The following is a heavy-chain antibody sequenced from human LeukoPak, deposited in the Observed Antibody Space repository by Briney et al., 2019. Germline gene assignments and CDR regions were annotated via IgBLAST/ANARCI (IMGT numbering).Heavy chain of an antibody. D-gene: IGHD2-2*01. J-gene: IGHJ4*02. Sequence: SETLSLTCTVSGGSISSYYWSWIRQPPGKGLEWIGYIYYSGSTNYNPSLKSRVTISVDTSKNQFSLKLSSVTAVDTAVYYCARERCSSTTCYFDYWGQGTLVTVSS. CDR3: ARERCSSTTCYFDY. CDR1: GGSISSYY. CDR2: IYYSGST. V-gene: IGHV4-59*01.